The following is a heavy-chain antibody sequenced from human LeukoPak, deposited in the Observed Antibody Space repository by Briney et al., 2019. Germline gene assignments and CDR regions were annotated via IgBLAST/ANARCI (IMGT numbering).Heavy chain of an antibody. V-gene: IGHV3-7*01. CDR1: GFTFSSSW. CDR3: ARDLG. CDR2: IKQDGSEK. D-gene: IGHD3-10*01. J-gene: IGHJ4*02. Sequence: QPGGSLRPSCAASGFTFSSSWMSWVRQAPGKGLEWVANIKQDGSEKYYVDSVKGRFTISRDNAKNSLYLEMNSLRVEDTAVYYCARDLGWGQGTLVTVSS.